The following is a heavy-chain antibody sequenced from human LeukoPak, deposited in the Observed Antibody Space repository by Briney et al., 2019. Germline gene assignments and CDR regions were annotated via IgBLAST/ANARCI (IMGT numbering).Heavy chain of an antibody. J-gene: IGHJ3*02. Sequence: GGSLRLSCAASGFTFSNAWMSWVRQAPGKGLEWVGRIKSKTGGGTTDYAAPVKGRFTISRDDSKNTLYLQMNSLKTEDTAVYYCTTDPQRWLWLPAGALDIWGQGTMVTVSS. CDR2: IKSKTGGGTT. V-gene: IGHV3-15*01. CDR3: TTDPQRWLWLPAGALDI. CDR1: GFTFSNAW. D-gene: IGHD5-18*01.